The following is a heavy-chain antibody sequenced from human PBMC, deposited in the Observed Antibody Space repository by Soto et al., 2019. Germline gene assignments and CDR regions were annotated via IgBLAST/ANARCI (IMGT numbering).Heavy chain of an antibody. CDR2: ISYDGSNK. D-gene: IGHD5-18*01. V-gene: IGHV3-30-3*01. J-gene: IGHJ4*02. CDR1: GFTFSSYA. Sequence: GGSLRLSCAASGFTFSSYAMHWVRQAPGKGLEWVAVISYDGSNKYYADSVKGRFTISRDNSKNTLYLQMNSLRAEDTAVYYCAREKHTIRGYSYGLDYWGQGTLVTVSS. CDR3: AREKHTIRGYSYGLDY.